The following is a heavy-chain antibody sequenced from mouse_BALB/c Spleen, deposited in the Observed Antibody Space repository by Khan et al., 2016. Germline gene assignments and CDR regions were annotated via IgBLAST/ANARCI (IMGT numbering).Heavy chain of an antibody. CDR2: IWGDGST. D-gene: IGHD2-3*01. J-gene: IGHJ3*01. V-gene: IGHV2-3*01. CDR1: GFSITSYG. Sequence: QVQLKQSGPGLVVPSQSLSITCTVSGFSITSYGVGWVRQPPGKGLEWLGGIWGDGSTNYHSALISRLSISKDNSKSQVFLKMNSLKTDATATYYCAKTGDGYFPAWFTYWGQGTLVTVSA. CDR3: AKTGDGYFPAWFTY.